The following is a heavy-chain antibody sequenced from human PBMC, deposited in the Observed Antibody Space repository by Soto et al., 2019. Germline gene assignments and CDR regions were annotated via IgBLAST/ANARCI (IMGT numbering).Heavy chain of an antibody. CDR2: ISGSGGST. D-gene: IGHD2-2*01. CDR3: AKDKGYQLLGLIDP. Sequence: TPGKGLEWVSAISGSGGSTYYADSVKGQFTISRDNSKNTLYLQMNSLRAEDTAVYYCAKDKGYQLLGLIDPLGQGTLVTVSS. J-gene: IGHJ5*02. V-gene: IGHV3-23*01.